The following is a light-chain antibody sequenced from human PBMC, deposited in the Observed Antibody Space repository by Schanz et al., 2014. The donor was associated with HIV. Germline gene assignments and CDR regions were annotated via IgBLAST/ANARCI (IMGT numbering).Light chain of an antibody. V-gene: IGLV1-44*01. CDR1: SSNIGINT. CDR2: RNN. Sequence: QTVVTQPPSASGTPGQRVTISCSGSSSNIGINTVNWHQHLPGTAPNLLISRNNQRPSGVPDRFSGSKSGTSASLAISGLQSEDEADYYCSSWDDSLNGWVFGGGTKLTVL. CDR3: SSWDDSLNGWV. J-gene: IGLJ3*02.